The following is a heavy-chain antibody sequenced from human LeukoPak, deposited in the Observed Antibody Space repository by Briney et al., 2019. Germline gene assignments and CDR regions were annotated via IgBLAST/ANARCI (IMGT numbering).Heavy chain of an antibody. J-gene: IGHJ3*02. CDR1: GGTISSYY. CDR2: IYTSGST. CDR3: ARERASYYDFWSGYYTHDAFDI. V-gene: IGHV4-4*08. D-gene: IGHD3-3*01. Sequence: PSETLSLTCTVSGGTISSYYWSWIRQPPGKGLEWIGRIYTSGSTNYNPSLKSRVTISVDTSKNQFSLKLSSVTAADTAVYYCARERASYYDFWSGYYTHDAFDIWGQGTMVTVSS.